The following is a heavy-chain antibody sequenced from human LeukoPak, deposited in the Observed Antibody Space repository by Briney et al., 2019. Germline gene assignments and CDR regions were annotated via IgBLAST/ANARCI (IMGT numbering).Heavy chain of an antibody. V-gene: IGHV5-51*01. CDR3: VRRRGTGWYSVDY. J-gene: IGHJ4*02. Sequence: GESLKISCKGSGYSFTCYWIGWVRQMPGKGLEWMGIIYPGDSDTRYSPSFQGQVTISADKSISTAYLQWSSLKASDTAIYYCVRRRGTGWYSVDYWGQGTLVTVSS. D-gene: IGHD6-19*01. CDR2: IYPGDSDT. CDR1: GYSFTCYW.